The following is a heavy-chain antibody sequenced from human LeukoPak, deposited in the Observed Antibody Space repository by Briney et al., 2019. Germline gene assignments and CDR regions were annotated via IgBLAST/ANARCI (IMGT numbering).Heavy chain of an antibody. CDR2: IRSKANSYAT. V-gene: IGHV3-73*01. Sequence: PGGSLKLSCAASGFTFSGSAMHWVRQASGKGLEWVGRIRSKANSYATAYAASVKGGFTISRDDSKNTAYLQMNSLKTEDTAVYYCTRAHTTADPPRFDYWGQGTLVTVSS. D-gene: IGHD4-17*01. J-gene: IGHJ4*02. CDR1: GFTFSGSA. CDR3: TRAHTTADPPRFDY.